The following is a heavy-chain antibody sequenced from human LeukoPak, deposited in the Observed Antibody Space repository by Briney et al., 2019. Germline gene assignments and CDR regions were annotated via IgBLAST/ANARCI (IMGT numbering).Heavy chain of an antibody. CDR2: VSHTGAT. D-gene: IGHD2-21*02. Sequence: SETLSLTCTVSGGSITSSPYHWAWIRQPPGRGPEWIGTVSHTGATQYSPSLTSRVTISLDTSKNQFSLSLNSVTAADTAVFYCARSMVTTDRNFDHWGQGTLVTVSS. V-gene: IGHV4-39*07. CDR1: GGSITSSPYH. J-gene: IGHJ4*01. CDR3: ARSMVTTDRNFDH.